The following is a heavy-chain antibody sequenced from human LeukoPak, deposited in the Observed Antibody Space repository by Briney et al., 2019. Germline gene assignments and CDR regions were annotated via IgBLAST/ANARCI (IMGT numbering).Heavy chain of an antibody. D-gene: IGHD1-14*01. J-gene: IGHJ4*02. CDR3: ARDPGATNYFDY. V-gene: IGHV3-33*01. CDR2: MWSERGNK. CDR1: GFTFSSYG. Sequence: PGGSLRLSCAASGFTFSSYGMHWVRQAPGKGLEWGAVMWSERGNKYYGDSVQGRFTISRDNSKSTLYLQMNSLGAEDTAVYYCARDPGATNYFDYWGQGILVTVSS.